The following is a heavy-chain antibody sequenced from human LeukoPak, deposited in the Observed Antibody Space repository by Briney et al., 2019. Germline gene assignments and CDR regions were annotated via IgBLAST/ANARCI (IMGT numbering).Heavy chain of an antibody. Sequence: PGRSLRLSCAASGFTFSSYGMHWVRQAPGKGLEWVAVIWYDGSNKYYADSVKGRFTISRDNSKNTLYLQLNSLRAEDTAVYYCARELSPVVKYYFDDWGQGTLVTVSS. CDR2: IWYDGSNK. CDR1: GFTFSSYG. CDR3: ARELSPVVKYYFDD. J-gene: IGHJ4*02. D-gene: IGHD3-22*01. V-gene: IGHV3-33*01.